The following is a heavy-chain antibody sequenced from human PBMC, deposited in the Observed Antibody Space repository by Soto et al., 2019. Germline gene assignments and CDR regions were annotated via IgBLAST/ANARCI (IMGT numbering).Heavy chain of an antibody. D-gene: IGHD3-22*01. V-gene: IGHV1-46*03. Sequence: ALVKVSCKSSGYRFTSYYMHWVRQTPGQGLEWMGIINPSGGSTSYAQKFQDRVTMTRDTSTSTVYMELSSLRSEDTAVDYCARTTYYYDSSGQNYYFDYWG. CDR3: ARTTYYYDSSGQNYYFDY. CDR1: GYRFTSYY. J-gene: IGHJ4*01. CDR2: INPSGGST.